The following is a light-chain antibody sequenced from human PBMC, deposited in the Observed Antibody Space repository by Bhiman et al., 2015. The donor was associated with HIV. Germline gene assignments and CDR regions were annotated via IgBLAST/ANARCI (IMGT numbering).Light chain of an antibody. J-gene: IGLJ1*01. CDR1: SSDVGGYNH. CDR2: DVS. V-gene: IGLV2-14*03. CDR3: SSYTTSNTYV. Sequence: QSALTQPPSASGSPGQSVTISCTGTSSDVGGYNHVSWYQQHPGKAPKLMIYDVSNRPSGVSNRFSGSKSGNTASLTISGLQADDEADYYCSSYTTSNTYVFGAGTKVTVL.